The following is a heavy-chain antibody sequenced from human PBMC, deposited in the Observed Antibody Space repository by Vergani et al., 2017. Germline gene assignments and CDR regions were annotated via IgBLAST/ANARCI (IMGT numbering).Heavy chain of an antibody. V-gene: IGHV4-59*12. D-gene: IGHD3-10*01. Sequence: QVQLQESGPGLVKPSETLSLTCTVSGGSISSYYWSWIRQPPGKGLEWIGYIYYSGSTNYNPSLKSRVTISVDTSKNQFSLKLSSVTAADTAVYYCARATFGELLSGWGQGTLVTVSS. CDR1: GGSISSYY. CDR3: ARATFGELLSG. J-gene: IGHJ4*02. CDR2: IYYSGST.